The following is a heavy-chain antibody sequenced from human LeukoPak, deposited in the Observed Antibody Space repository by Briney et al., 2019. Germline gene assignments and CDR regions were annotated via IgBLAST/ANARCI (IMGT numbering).Heavy chain of an antibody. Sequence: GGSLRLSCAASGFTFSTYVMSWVRQAPGKGLEWVSAISGSGTSTNYADSVRGRFTISRDNPKNTLYLQMNSMRAEDAAGYYCAKDQLWFGELLFDYWGQGTLVTVS. CDR3: AKDQLWFGELLFDY. D-gene: IGHD3-10*01. CDR2: ISGSGTST. CDR1: GFTFSTYV. J-gene: IGHJ4*02. V-gene: IGHV3-23*01.